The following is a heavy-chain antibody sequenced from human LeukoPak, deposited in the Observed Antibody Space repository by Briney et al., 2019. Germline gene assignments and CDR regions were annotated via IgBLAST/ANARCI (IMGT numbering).Heavy chain of an antibody. D-gene: IGHD2-2*01. J-gene: IGHJ5*02. CDR2: IYYSGST. CDR1: GGSISSSSYY. V-gene: IGHV4-39*07. CDR3: ARADCSSTSCYFVEPSWFDP. Sequence: SETLSLTCTVSGGSISSSSYYWGWIRQPPGKGLEWIGSIYYSGSTYYNPSLKSRVTISVDTSKNQFSLKLSSVTAADTAVYYCARADCSSTSCYFVEPSWFDPWGQGTLVTVSS.